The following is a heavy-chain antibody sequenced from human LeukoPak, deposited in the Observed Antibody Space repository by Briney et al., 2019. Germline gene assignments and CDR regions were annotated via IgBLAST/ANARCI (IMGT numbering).Heavy chain of an antibody. V-gene: IGHV3-7*03. J-gene: IGHJ5*02. CDR2: IKQEGSEK. CDR3: ASLPGYSSGWYGWFDP. Sequence: PGGSLTLSCAPSGFTLGSYWMSWVRQAPGKGLEWVANIKQEGSEKYYVDSVKGRFTISRDNAKNSLYLQMNSLRAEDTAVYYCASLPGYSSGWYGWFDPWGQGTLVTVSS. D-gene: IGHD6-19*01. CDR1: GFTLGSYW.